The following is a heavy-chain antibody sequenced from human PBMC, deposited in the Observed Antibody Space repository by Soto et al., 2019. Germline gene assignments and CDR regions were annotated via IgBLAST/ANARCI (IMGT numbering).Heavy chain of an antibody. J-gene: IGHJ6*03. CDR1: GGSISSGGYY. Sequence: SETLSLTCTVSGGSISSGGYYWSWIRQHPGKGLEWIGYIYYSGSTYYNPSLKSRVTISVDTSKNQFSLKLSSVTAADTAVYYCARATRQLVYFYYYMDVWGKGTTVTLSS. D-gene: IGHD6-6*01. CDR3: ARATRQLVYFYYYMDV. V-gene: IGHV4-31*03. CDR2: IYYSGST.